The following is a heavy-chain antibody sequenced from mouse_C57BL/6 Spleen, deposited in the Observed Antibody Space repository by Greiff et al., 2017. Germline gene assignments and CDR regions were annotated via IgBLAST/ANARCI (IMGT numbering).Heavy chain of an antibody. J-gene: IGHJ2*01. Sequence: QVQLQQPGAELVRPGSSVKLSCKASGYTFTSYWMHWVKQRPGQGLEWIGMIHPNSGSTNYNEKFKSKATLTVDKSSSTAYMQLSSLTSEDSAVYYCARCYYGSSIDDWGQGTTLTVSS. D-gene: IGHD1-1*01. CDR3: ARCYYGSSIDD. CDR1: GYTFTSYW. CDR2: IHPNSGST. V-gene: IGHV1-64*01.